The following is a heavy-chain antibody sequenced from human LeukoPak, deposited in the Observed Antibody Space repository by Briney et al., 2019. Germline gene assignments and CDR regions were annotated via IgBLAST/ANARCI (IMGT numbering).Heavy chain of an antibody. CDR3: ARRSQQLRYFQH. V-gene: IGHV4-39*01. Sequence: PSETLSLTCTVSGGSISSSSYYWGWIRQPPGKGLEWIGSIYYSGSTYYNPSLKSRVTISVDTSKNQFSLKLSSVTAADTAVYYCARRSQQLRYFQHWGQGTLVTVSS. CDR2: IYYSGST. CDR1: GGSISSSSYY. D-gene: IGHD6-13*01. J-gene: IGHJ1*01.